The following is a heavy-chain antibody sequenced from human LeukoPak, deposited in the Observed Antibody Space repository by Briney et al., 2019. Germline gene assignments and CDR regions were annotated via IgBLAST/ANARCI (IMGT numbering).Heavy chain of an antibody. J-gene: IGHJ3*02. Sequence: GRSLRLSCAASGFTFSSYAMHCVRQAPGKGLEWVAVISYDGSNKYYADSVKGRFTISRDNSKNKVYLQMNSLRAEDTAVYYCARDPKPIKKWNYEGVPDAFDIWGQGTMVTVSS. CDR2: ISYDGSNK. D-gene: IGHD1-7*01. CDR1: GFTFSSYA. CDR3: ARDPKPIKKWNYEGVPDAFDI. V-gene: IGHV3-30-3*01.